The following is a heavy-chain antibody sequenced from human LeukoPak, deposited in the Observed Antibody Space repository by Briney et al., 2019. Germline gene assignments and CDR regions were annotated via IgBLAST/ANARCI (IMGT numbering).Heavy chain of an antibody. V-gene: IGHV1-69*13. D-gene: IGHD2-2*02. CDR1: GGTFSSYA. CDR3: ARSYCSSTSCYMDYYYYGMDV. CDR2: IIPIFGTA. J-gene: IGHJ6*02. Sequence: EASVKVSCKASGGTFSSYAISWVRQAPGQGLEWMGGIIPIFGTANYAQKFQGRVTITADESTSTAYMELSSLRSEDTAVYYCARSYCSSTSCYMDYYYYGMDVWGQGTTVTVSS.